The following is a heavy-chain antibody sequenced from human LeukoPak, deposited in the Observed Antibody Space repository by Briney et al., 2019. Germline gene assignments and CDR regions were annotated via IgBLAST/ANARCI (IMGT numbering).Heavy chain of an antibody. CDR2: ISGSGGQT. V-gene: IGHV3-23*01. D-gene: IGHD6-19*01. CDR1: VFTFSSFG. Sequence: GGSLRLSCVASVFTFSSFGISWVRQAPGKGLEWVSAISGSGGQTFYTDSVKGRFTISRDNSKNTLYLQMSSLRVEDTALYYCAKSDNGWYSHWGQGTLVTVSS. CDR3: AKSDNGWYSH. J-gene: IGHJ4*02.